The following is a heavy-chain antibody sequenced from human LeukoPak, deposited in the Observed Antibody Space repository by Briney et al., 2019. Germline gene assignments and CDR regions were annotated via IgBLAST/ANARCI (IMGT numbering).Heavy chain of an antibody. CDR3: AKRRDYCSSTSCYVLGAFDI. J-gene: IGHJ3*02. Sequence: AGGSLRLSCSASGFTFSDYAIHWVRQAPGKGLEYISAISYSGGSTNYADSVKGRFTISRDNSKNTLYLQMNSLRAEDTAVYYCAKRRDYCSSTSCYVLGAFDIWGQGTMVTVSS. V-gene: IGHV3-64*04. CDR1: GFTFSDYA. D-gene: IGHD2-2*01. CDR2: ISYSGGST.